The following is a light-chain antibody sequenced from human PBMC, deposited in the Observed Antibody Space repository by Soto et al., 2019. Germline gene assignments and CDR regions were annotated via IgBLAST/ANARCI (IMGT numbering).Light chain of an antibody. CDR2: EGS. J-gene: IGLJ3*02. Sequence: QSALTQPASVSGSPGQSITISCTGTSSDVGSYNLVSWYQQHPGKAPKLMIYEGSKRPSGVSNRFSGSKSGTSASLAISRLQSEDEAHYYCAVWDDGLDAWMFGGGTKVTVL. V-gene: IGLV2-14*02. CDR1: SSDVGSYNL. CDR3: AVWDDGLDAWM.